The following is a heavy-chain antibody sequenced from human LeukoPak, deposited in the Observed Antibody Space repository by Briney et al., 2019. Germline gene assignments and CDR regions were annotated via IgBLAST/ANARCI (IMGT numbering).Heavy chain of an antibody. CDR1: GFTFSSYW. CDR3: ARDQYEDSSSWKLYYYYYGVDV. J-gene: IGHJ6*02. V-gene: IGHV3-7*01. CDR2: IKQDGSEK. D-gene: IGHD6-13*01. Sequence: GGSLRLSCAASGFTFSSYWMSWVRQAPGKGLEWVANIKQDGSEKYYVDSVKGRFTISRDNAKNSLYLQMNSLRAEDTAVYYCARDQYEDSSSWKLYYYYYGVDVWGQGTTVTVSS.